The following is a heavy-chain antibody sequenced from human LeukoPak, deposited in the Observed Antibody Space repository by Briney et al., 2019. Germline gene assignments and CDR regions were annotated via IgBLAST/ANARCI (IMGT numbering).Heavy chain of an antibody. Sequence: GGSLRLSCTASGFSFSGHWMHWARQLPGKGLVWVSRISPTGSTTSYADSVKGRFTVSGDNAKNALYLQVNNLRAEDTAVYYCARGPNSNWSGLDFWGQGTLLTVSS. CDR2: ISPTGSTT. V-gene: IGHV3-74*01. D-gene: IGHD6-6*01. CDR1: GFSFSGHW. CDR3: ARGPNSNWSGLDF. J-gene: IGHJ4*02.